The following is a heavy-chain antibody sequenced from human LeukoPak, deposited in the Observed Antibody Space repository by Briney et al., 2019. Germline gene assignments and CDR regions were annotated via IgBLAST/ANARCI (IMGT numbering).Heavy chain of an antibody. CDR2: TSYSGTT. CDR1: GDSISSSRFY. CDR3: AGTVGAVDY. J-gene: IGHJ4*02. Sequence: SETLSLTCAVSGDSISSSRFYWAWIRQPPGKELEWIGTTSYSGTTSYNPSLKSRVTISVDTSKNQFSLKLSSVTAADTAVYYCAGTVGAVDYWGQGTLVTVSS. V-gene: IGHV4-39*07. D-gene: IGHD1-26*01.